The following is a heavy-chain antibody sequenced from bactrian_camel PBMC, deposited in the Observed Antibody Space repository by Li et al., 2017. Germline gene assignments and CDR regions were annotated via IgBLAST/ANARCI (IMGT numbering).Heavy chain of an antibody. CDR1: ADTYIACT. Sequence: VQLVESGGGLVQPGGSLRLSCKASADTYIACTIGWFRQAPGKDRERVAHIYTGGGDPYYADSVKGRFTISQGDAKNTVYLQLNSLKTEDMAMYYCVRGSLWYDYWGQGTQVTVS. J-gene: IGHJ4*01. CDR2: IYTGGGDP. D-gene: IGHD5*01. V-gene: IGHV3S35*01. CDR3: VRGSLWYDY.